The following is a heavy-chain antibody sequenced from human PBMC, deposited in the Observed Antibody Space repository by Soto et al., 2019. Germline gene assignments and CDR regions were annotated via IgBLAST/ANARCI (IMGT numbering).Heavy chain of an antibody. CDR2: IYYSGST. Sequence: QVQLQESGPGLVKPSETLSLTCTVSGGSISSYYWSWIRQPPGKGLEWIGYIYYSGSTHYNPSLKSRVTISVDTSKNQFSLKLNSVTAADTAVYYCARDGTGVHPFDIWGQGTMVTVSS. CDR1: GGSISSYY. J-gene: IGHJ3*02. CDR3: ARDGTGVHPFDI. D-gene: IGHD1-1*01. V-gene: IGHV4-59*01.